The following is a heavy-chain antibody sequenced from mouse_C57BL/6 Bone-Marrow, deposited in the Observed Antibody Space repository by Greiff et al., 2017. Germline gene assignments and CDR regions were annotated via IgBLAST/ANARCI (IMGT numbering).Heavy chain of an antibody. V-gene: IGHV1-81*01. J-gene: IGHJ3*01. Sequence: QVHVKQSGAELARPGASVKLSCKASGYTFTSYGISWVKQRTGQGLEWIGEIYPRSGNTYYNEKFKGKATLTADKSSSTAYMELRSLTSEDSAVXVCARRNYDGISAFAYWGQGTLVTVSA. D-gene: IGHD1-1*01. CDR3: ARRNYDGISAFAY. CDR1: GYTFTSYG. CDR2: IYPRSGNT.